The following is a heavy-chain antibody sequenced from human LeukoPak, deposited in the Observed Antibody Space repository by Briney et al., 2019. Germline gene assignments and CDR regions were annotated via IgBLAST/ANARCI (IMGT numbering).Heavy chain of an antibody. D-gene: IGHD6-13*01. Sequence: GGSLRLSCAASGFTFSSYGMHWVRQAPGKGLEWVAFIRYDGSNKYYADSVKGRFTISRDNSKNTLYLQMNSLRAEDTAAYYCAKDRLPPSDYSSSWPYYFDYWGQGTLVIVSS. V-gene: IGHV3-30*02. CDR1: GFTFSSYG. CDR2: IRYDGSNK. J-gene: IGHJ4*02. CDR3: AKDRLPPSDYSSSWPYYFDY.